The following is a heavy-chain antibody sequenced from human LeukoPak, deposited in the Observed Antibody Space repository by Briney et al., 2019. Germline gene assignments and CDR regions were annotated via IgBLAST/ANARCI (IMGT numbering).Heavy chain of an antibody. V-gene: IGHV3-30*02. CDR3: AKPGRSITTVGRFYYMDV. J-gene: IGHJ6*03. CDR1: EFTFSSYG. CDR2: IRYDGSNT. Sequence: GGSLRLSCAASEFTFSSYGMHWVRQAPGKGLEWVAFIRYDGSNTYYADSVKGRFTISRDNSKNTLYLQMKSLRPEDTAVYHCAKPGRSITTVGRFYYMDVWGKGTTITVSS. D-gene: IGHD6-13*01.